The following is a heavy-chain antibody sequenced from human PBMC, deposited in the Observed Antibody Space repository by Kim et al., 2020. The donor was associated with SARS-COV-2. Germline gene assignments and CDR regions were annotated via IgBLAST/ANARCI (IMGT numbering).Heavy chain of an antibody. V-gene: IGHV4-59*08. J-gene: IGHJ3*02. D-gene: IGHD2-15*01. CDR2: IYYSGST. Sequence: SETLSRTCTVSGGSISSYYWSWIRQPPGKGLEWIGYIYYSGSTNYNPSLKSRVTISVDTSKNQFSLKLSSVTAADTAVYYCARHVGYCSGGSCYSGYGAFDIWGQGTMVTVSS. CDR3: ARHVGYCSGGSCYSGYGAFDI. CDR1: GGSISSYY.